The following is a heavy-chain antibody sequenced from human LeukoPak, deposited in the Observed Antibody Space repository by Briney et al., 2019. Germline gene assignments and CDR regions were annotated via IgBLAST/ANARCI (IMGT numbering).Heavy chain of an antibody. Sequence: SSQTLSLTCTVSGGSISSGSYYWSWIRQPAGKGLEWIGRIYTSGSTNYNPSLKSRVTISVDTSKNQFSLKLSSVTAADTAVYYCARLSPLLVGAFDIWGQGTMVTVSS. D-gene: IGHD2-15*01. CDR3: ARLSPLLVGAFDI. CDR1: GGSISSGSYY. J-gene: IGHJ3*02. CDR2: IYTSGST. V-gene: IGHV4-61*02.